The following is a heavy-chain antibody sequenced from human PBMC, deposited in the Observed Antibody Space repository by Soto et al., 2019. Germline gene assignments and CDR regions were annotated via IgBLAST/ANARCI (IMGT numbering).Heavy chain of an antibody. J-gene: IGHJ5*02. Sequence: ASVKVSCKASGYTFTSYAMHWVRQAPGQRLEWMGWINAGNGNTKYSQKFQGRVTITRDTSASTVSMELSSLRYEDTALYYCTRGGAIVVATAPFDLWGQGTLLTVSS. CDR2: INAGNGNT. CDR3: TRGGAIVVATAPFDL. V-gene: IGHV1-3*01. CDR1: GYTFTSYA. D-gene: IGHD2-21*02.